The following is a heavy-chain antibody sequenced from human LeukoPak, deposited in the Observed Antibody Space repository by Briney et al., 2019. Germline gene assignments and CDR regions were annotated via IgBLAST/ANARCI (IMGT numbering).Heavy chain of an antibody. V-gene: IGHV3-15*01. CDR3: TRAGIAAAGTGRGEY. D-gene: IGHD6-13*01. Sequence: GGSLRLSCAASGFTFSDVWMSWVRQAPGKGLEWVGRVNSKTDGGTTDYAAPVKGRFTISRDDSKSIAYLQMNSLKTEDTAVYYCTRAGIAAAGTGRGEYWGQGTLVTVSS. CDR1: GFTFSDVW. CDR2: VNSKTDGGTT. J-gene: IGHJ4*02.